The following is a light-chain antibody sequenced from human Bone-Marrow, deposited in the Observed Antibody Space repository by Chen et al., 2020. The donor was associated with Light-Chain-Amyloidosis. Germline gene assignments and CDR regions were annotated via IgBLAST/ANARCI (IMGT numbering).Light chain of an antibody. Sequence: QSALTQPASVSGSPGQSITIPGTGTSSDVGGDNHVSWYQQHTDKAPKLMIYEVTNLPSWVPDRFSGSKSDNTASLTISGLQTEDEADYFCSSYTITNTLVFGSGTRVTV. CDR2: EVT. V-gene: IGLV2-14*01. J-gene: IGLJ1*01. CDR1: SSDVGGDNH. CDR3: SSYTITNTLV.